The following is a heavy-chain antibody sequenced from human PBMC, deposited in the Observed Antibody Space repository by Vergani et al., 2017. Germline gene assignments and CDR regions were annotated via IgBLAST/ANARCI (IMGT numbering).Heavy chain of an antibody. CDR2: ISYDGSNK. CDR1: GFTFSSYA. Sequence: QVQLVESGGGVVQPGRSLRLSCAASGFTFSSYAMQWVRQAPGKGLEWVAVISYDGSNKYYADSVKGRFTIDRDNTKNTLYLQMNSLRAEDTAVYYCAKDDGDNVFGYWGQGTLVTVSS. CDR3: AKDDGDNVFGY. J-gene: IGHJ4*02. D-gene: IGHD4-17*01. V-gene: IGHV3-30*04.